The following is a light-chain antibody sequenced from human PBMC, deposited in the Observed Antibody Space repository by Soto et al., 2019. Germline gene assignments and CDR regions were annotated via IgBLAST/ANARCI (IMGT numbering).Light chain of an antibody. J-gene: IGKJ4*01. CDR1: QSVSSSY. Sequence: EIVLTQSPGTLSLSSGERATLSCRASQSVSSSYLAWYQQKPGQAPRLLIYGASSRATGIPDRFSGSGSGTDFTLTISRQEPEDFAVYYCQQYGSSPPRLTFGGGTKVDIK. CDR3: QQYGSSPPRLT. CDR2: GAS. V-gene: IGKV3-20*01.